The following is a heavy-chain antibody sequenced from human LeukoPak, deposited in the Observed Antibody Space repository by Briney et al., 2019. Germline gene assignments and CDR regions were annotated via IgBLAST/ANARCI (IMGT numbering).Heavy chain of an antibody. Sequence: GSLRLSCAASGFTFSHYSIDWVRQAPGKGLEWIGSIKHRGRSYYNPSLKSRVTISVDTSKNQFSPQLSSVTAADTAVYYCARVVGATSIDYWGQGILVTVSS. D-gene: IGHD2-15*01. J-gene: IGHJ4*02. CDR3: ARVVGATSIDY. CDR2: IKHRGRS. CDR1: GFTFSHYS. V-gene: IGHV4-38-2*01.